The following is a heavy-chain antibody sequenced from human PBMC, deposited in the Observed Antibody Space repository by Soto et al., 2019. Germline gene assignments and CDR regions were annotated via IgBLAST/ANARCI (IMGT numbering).Heavy chain of an antibody. CDR2: INHSGST. Sequence: SETLSLTCAVYGGSFSGYYWSWIRQPPGKGLEWIGEINHSGSTNYNPSLKSRVTISVDTSKNQFSLKLSSVTAADTAVYYCARVYDSFVDYWGQGTLVTVSS. CDR3: ARVYDSFVDY. CDR1: GGSFSGYY. V-gene: IGHV4-34*01. D-gene: IGHD3-3*01. J-gene: IGHJ4*02.